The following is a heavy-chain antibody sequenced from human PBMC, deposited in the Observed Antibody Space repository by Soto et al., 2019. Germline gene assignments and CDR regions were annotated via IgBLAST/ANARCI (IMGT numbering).Heavy chain of an antibody. Sequence: SETRSLTCTVSGGSISSDYWNWIRQPPGKGLEWIGSIYYSGYTYYNPSLKSRVTISVDTSKNQFSLKLSSVTAADTAVYYCARHNGPLYVGYYYDMDVWGQGTTVTVSS. CDR1: GGSISSDY. J-gene: IGHJ6*02. CDR2: IYYSGYT. V-gene: IGHV4-59*05. D-gene: IGHD3-16*01. CDR3: ARHNGPLYVGYYYDMDV.